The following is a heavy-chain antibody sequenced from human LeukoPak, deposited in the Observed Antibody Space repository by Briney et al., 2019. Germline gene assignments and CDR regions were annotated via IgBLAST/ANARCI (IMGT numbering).Heavy chain of an antibody. J-gene: IGHJ4*02. Sequence: GGSLRLSCAASGFTFSSYSMNLVRQAPGKGLECGSSISSSSSYIYYAVSVKGRFTISRDNAKNSLYLQMNSLRAEDTAVYYCARDYSRGSSGWYWGQGTLVTVSS. CDR2: ISSSSSYI. D-gene: IGHD6-19*01. V-gene: IGHV3-21*01. CDR3: ARDYSRGSSGWY. CDR1: GFTFSSYS.